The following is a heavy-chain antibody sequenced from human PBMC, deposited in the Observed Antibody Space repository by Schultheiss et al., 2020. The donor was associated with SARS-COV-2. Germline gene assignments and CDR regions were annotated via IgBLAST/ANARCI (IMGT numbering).Heavy chain of an antibody. CDR2: INHSGST. CDR1: GGSISSGGYS. J-gene: IGHJ6*03. V-gene: IGHV4-30-2*01. D-gene: IGHD6-13*01. Sequence: SETLSLTCAVSGGSISSGGYSWSWIRQPPGKGLEWIGEINHSGSTNYNPSLKSRVTISVDTSKNQFSLKLSSVTAADTAVYYCARDWPVRSAAAGNYYYYYMDVWGKGTTVTVSS. CDR3: ARDWPVRSAAAGNYYYYYMDV.